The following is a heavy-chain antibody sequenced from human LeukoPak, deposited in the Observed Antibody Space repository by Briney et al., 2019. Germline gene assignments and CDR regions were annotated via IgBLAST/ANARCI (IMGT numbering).Heavy chain of an antibody. D-gene: IGHD6-19*01. CDR2: SYTSGST. J-gene: IGHJ4*02. CDR3: AREPPGIAVTGTGYFDY. CDR1: GGSVSSYF. Sequence: SSQTLSLTCTVSGGSVSSYFCNWIRQSAGKGLEWIGRSYTSGSTNYNPSLKSRVTMSVDTSKNQFSLRLSSVTAADTAVYYCAREPPGIAVTGTGYFDYWGQGTLVTVSS. V-gene: IGHV4-4*07.